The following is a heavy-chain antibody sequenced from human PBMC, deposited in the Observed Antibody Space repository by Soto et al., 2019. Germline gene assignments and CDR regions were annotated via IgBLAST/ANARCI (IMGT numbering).Heavy chain of an antibody. CDR3: ARAPTGGTWPVYFDW. CDR2: INGNGNYI. CDR1: AFSCGDFG. V-gene: IGHV3-9*01. D-gene: IGHD2-15*01. J-gene: IGHJ4*02. Sequence: VQLVESGGGLVQPGRSLRLSCTASAFSCGDFGMHWFRHVPGKGLEWDSGINGNGNYIGHADSVKGRFPVSRDNAKNSLYLQMNSLSPEDTALYYCARAPTGGTWPVYFDWWGRGTLVTVSS.